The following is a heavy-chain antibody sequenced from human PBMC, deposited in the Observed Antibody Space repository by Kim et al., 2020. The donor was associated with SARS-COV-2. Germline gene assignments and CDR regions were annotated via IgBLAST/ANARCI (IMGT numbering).Heavy chain of an antibody. Sequence: GGSLRLSCTASGFTFGDYAMSWVRQAPGKGLEWVGFIRSKAYGGTTEYAASVKGRFTISRDDSKSIAYLQMNSLKTEDTAVYYCTRDKTTNYDFWSGLYFDYWGQGTLVTVSS. V-gene: IGHV3-49*04. CDR3: TRDKTTNYDFWSGLYFDY. J-gene: IGHJ4*02. CDR2: IRSKAYGGTT. CDR1: GFTFGDYA. D-gene: IGHD3-3*01.